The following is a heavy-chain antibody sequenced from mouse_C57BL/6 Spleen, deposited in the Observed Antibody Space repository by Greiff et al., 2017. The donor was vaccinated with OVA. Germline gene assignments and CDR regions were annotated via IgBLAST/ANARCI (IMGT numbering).Heavy chain of an antibody. Sequence: EVQLQQSGPELVKPGASVKISCKASGYSFTGYYMNWVKQSPEKSLEWIGEINPSTGGTTYNQKFKAKATLTVDKSSSTAYMQLKSLTSEDSAVYYCARGIYYDYFWYFDVWGTGTTVTVSS. D-gene: IGHD2-4*01. V-gene: IGHV1-42*01. CDR2: INPSTGGT. CDR3: ARGIYYDYFWYFDV. J-gene: IGHJ1*03. CDR1: GYSFTGYY.